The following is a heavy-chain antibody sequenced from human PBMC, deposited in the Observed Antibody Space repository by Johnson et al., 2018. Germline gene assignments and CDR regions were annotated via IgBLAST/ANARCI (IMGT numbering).Heavy chain of an antibody. CDR2: ISSSSSTV. J-gene: IGHJ6*03. CDR1: GFTFSSYS. CDR3: ARVSVGTTSGYMDV. V-gene: IGHV3-48*01. Sequence: VQLVESGGGLVQPGGSLRLSCAVSGFTFSSYSMNWVRQAPGKGLEWVSYISSSSSTVYYADPVKDRFTISRDNAKNSLSLQMNSLRVEDTAVHYCARVSVGTTSGYMDVWGKGTTVTVSS. D-gene: IGHD1-26*01.